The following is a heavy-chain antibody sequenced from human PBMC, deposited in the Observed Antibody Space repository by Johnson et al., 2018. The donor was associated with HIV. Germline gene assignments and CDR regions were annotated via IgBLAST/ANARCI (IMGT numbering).Heavy chain of an antibody. CDR3: AKTDPSVTQEPFDI. CDR2: ISDST. CDR1: GLTFTNYA. V-gene: IGHV3-23*04. J-gene: IGHJ3*02. D-gene: IGHD1-26*01. Sequence: VQLVESGGGLVQPGGSLRLSCAASGLTFTNYAMNWVRQAPGKGLEWVSPISDSTYYADSVKGRFTISRDNSKNTLYLQMNSLRAEDTALYYCAKTDPSVTQEPFDIWGQGTMVIVSS.